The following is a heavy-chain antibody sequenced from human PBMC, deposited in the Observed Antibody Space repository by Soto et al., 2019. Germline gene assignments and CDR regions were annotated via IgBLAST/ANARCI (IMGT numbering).Heavy chain of an antibody. D-gene: IGHD3-22*01. CDR2: ISYDGSNK. CDR1: GFTFSSYG. Sequence: PGGSLRLSCAASGFTFSSYGMHWVRQAPGKGLEWVAVISYDGSNKYYADSVKGRFTISRDNSKNTLYLQMNSLRAEDTAVYYCAKVYLYDSRTAYYYFDYWGQGTLVTVSS. V-gene: IGHV3-30*18. CDR3: AKVYLYDSRTAYYYFDY. J-gene: IGHJ4*02.